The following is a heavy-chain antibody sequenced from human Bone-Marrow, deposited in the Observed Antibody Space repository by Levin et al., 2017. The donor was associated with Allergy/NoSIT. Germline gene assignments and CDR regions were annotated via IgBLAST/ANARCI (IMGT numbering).Heavy chain of an antibody. CDR1: GGTFSDHG. Sequence: SVKVSCKASGGTFSDHGVYWVRQAPGQGLEWMGGVIPVFNTPNYEQKFQDRLTIVADDSANTVFMELSSLRREDTAMYYCAKSLTPFHYDSSVDWGQGTLITVSS. J-gene: IGHJ1*01. D-gene: IGHD3-22*01. CDR2: VIPVFNTP. CDR3: AKSLTPFHYDSSVD. V-gene: IGHV1-69*13.